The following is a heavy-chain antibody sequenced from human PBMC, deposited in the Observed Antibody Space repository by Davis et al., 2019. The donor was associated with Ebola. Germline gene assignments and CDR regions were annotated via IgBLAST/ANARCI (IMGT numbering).Heavy chain of an antibody. V-gene: IGHV3-30*02. D-gene: IGHD2-8*01. CDR2: TRDDGSNK. CDR3: AKTLVREVMVFASYFDC. J-gene: IGHJ4*02. Sequence: GESLKISCAASGFTFSSYWMHWVRQAPGKGLEWVAFTRDDGSNKYYADSVKGRFTISRDNSKYTLYLQMNSLRTEDTAVYYCAKTLVREVMVFASYFDCWGQGTLVTVSS. CDR1: GFTFSSYW.